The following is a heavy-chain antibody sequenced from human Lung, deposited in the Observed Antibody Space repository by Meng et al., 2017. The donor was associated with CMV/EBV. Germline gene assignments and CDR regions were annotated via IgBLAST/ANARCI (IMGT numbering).Heavy chain of an antibody. Sequence: SVXVSXXTPEGTFNNYAVGWVRQAPGQGLEWMGGIIPILHMANYAQKFQGRVTITADRSTSTAYMELSSLRSEDTAVYYCAREDSGSWGPSYWGQGTLVXVSS. D-gene: IGHD1-26*01. V-gene: IGHV1-69*10. CDR2: IIPILHMA. J-gene: IGHJ4*02. CDR3: AREDSGSWGPSY. CDR1: EGTFNNYA.